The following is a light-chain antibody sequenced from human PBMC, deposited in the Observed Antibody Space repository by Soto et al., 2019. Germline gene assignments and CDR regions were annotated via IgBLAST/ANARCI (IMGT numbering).Light chain of an antibody. Sequence: VLTQPASVSGSPGQAITISCSGTSSDVGAFNYVSWYQQHPGKAPKLMIYDVSNRPSGVSNRFSGSKSGNTASLTISGLRAEDEADYYCNSYTSNNTYVFGTGTKVTVL. V-gene: IGLV2-14*03. CDR1: SSDVGAFNY. CDR3: NSYTSNNTYV. CDR2: DVS. J-gene: IGLJ1*01.